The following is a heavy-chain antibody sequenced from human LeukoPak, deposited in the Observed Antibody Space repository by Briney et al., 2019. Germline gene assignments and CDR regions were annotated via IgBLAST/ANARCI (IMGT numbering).Heavy chain of an antibody. J-gene: IGHJ4*02. Sequence: TGGSLRLSCATSGFIFSSDWMCWVRQAAGKGLEWVANIKSDGSEEYYGDSVKGRFTISRDNAKNSLYLQMNSPRVEDTAVYYCARGDLWLGHWGQGSLVTVSS. V-gene: IGHV3-7*01. CDR3: ARGDLWLGH. CDR1: GFIFSSDW. D-gene: IGHD3-10*01. CDR2: IKSDGSEE.